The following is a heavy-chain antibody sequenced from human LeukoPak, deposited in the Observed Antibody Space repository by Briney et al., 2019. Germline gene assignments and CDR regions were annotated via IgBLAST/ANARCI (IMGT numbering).Heavy chain of an antibody. CDR1: GYTFTGYY. J-gene: IGHJ4*02. CDR3: ARGVWGYYYDSSGPPDYFDY. V-gene: IGHV1-69*06. Sequence: WASVKVSCKTSGYTFTGYYIHWVRQAPGQGLEWMGGIIPIFGTANYAQKFQGRVTITADKSTSTAYMELSSLRSEDTAVYYCARGVWGYYYDSSGPPDYFDYWGQGTLVTVSS. D-gene: IGHD3-22*01. CDR2: IIPIFGTA.